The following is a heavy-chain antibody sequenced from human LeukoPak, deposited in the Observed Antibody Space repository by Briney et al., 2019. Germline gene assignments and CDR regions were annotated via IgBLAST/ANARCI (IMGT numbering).Heavy chain of an antibody. Sequence: PGGSLRLSCAASGFTFSSYAMHWVRQAPGKGLEWVAVISYDGSNKYYADSVKGRFTISRDNSKNTLYLQMNSLRAEDTAVYYCARDKCGSCPDQYYYGMDVWGQGTTVTVSS. CDR3: ARDKCGSCPDQYYYGMDV. CDR2: ISYDGSNK. V-gene: IGHV3-30-3*01. CDR1: GFTFSSYA. D-gene: IGHD1-26*01. J-gene: IGHJ6*02.